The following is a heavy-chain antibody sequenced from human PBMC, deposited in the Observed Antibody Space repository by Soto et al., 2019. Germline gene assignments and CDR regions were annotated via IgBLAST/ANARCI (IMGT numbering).Heavy chain of an antibody. CDR2: IWYDGSNK. D-gene: IGHD2-15*01. Sequence: QVQLVESGGGVVQPGRSLRLSCAASGFTFSSYGMHWVRQAPGKGLEWVAVIWYDGSNKYYADSVKGRFTISRDNSKNTLYLQMNSLRAEDTAVYYCARAYCSGGSCPPYYSGMDVWGQGTTVTVSS. CDR3: ARAYCSGGSCPPYYSGMDV. V-gene: IGHV3-33*01. CDR1: GFTFSSYG. J-gene: IGHJ6*02.